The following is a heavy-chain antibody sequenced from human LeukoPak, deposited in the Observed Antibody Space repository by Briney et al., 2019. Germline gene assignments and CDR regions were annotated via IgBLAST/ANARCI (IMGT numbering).Heavy chain of an antibody. J-gene: IGHJ4*02. V-gene: IGHV4-59*08. Sequence: ASETLPLTCTVSGDSISSYYWSWIRQPPGKGLEWIGYISYSGSTNYNPSLKSRVTISVDTSKNQFSLKLNSVTAADTAVYYCARHSLAARSRSNFDFWGQGTLVTVSS. CDR3: ARHSLAARSRSNFDF. D-gene: IGHD6-6*01. CDR2: ISYSGST. CDR1: GDSISSYY.